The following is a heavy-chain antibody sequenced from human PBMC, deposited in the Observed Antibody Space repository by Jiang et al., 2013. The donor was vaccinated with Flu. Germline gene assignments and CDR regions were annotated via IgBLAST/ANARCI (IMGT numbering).Heavy chain of an antibody. CDR2: ISYDGSNK. V-gene: IGHV3-30*18. CDR1: GFTFSSYG. Sequence: VQLLESGGGVVQPGRSLRLSCAASGFTFSSYGMHWVRQAPGKGLEWVAVISYDGSNKYYADSVKGRFTISRDNSKNTLYLQMNSLRAEDTAVYYCAKDETGDLPYYFDYWGQGTLVTVSS. CDR3: AKDETGDLPYYFDY. D-gene: IGHD7-27*01. J-gene: IGHJ4*02.